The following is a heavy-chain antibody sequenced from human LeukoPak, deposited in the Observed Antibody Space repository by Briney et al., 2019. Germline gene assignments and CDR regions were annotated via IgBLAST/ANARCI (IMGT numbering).Heavy chain of an antibody. CDR3: ARVSIAAAGDYYYYGIDV. Sequence: SETLSLTCAVYGGSFSGYYWSWIRQPPGKGLEWIGEINHSGSTNYNPSLKSRVTISVDTSKNQFSLKLSSVTAADTAVYYCARVSIAAAGDYYYYGIDVWGQGTTVTVSS. CDR2: INHSGST. CDR1: GGSFSGYY. D-gene: IGHD6-13*01. J-gene: IGHJ6*02. V-gene: IGHV4-34*01.